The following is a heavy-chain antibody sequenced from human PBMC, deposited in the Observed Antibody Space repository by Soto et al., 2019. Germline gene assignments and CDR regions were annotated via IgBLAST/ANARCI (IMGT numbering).Heavy chain of an antibody. CDR3: ARAVALPADFDY. CDR2: INAGNGNT. D-gene: IGHD2-21*02. Sequence: QVQLVQSGAEEKKPGASVKVSCKASGYTFTAYAMHWVRQAPGQRLEWMGWINAGNGNTKYSQKFQGRVTITRDTSVSTAYTEPSSLRSEDTAVYYCARAVALPADFDYWRQGTLVTVSS. J-gene: IGHJ4*02. V-gene: IGHV1-3*05. CDR1: GYTFTAYA.